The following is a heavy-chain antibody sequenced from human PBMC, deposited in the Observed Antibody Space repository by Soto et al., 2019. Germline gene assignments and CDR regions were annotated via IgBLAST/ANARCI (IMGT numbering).Heavy chain of an antibody. J-gene: IGHJ4*02. CDR1: GFSLSNARMG. V-gene: IGHV2-26*01. Sequence: SGPTLVNPTETLTLTCTVSGFSLSNARMGVSWIRQPPGKALEWLAHIFSNDEKSCSTSLKSRLTISKDTSKSQVVLTMTNMDPVDTATYYCARLLAAPLRSDYWGQGTLVTVSS. CDR3: ARLLAAPLRSDY. D-gene: IGHD4-17*01. CDR2: IFSNDEK.